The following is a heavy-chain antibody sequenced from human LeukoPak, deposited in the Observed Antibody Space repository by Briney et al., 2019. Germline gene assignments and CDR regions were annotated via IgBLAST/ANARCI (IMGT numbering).Heavy chain of an antibody. V-gene: IGHV3-21*01. CDR1: GFTFSSYS. D-gene: IGHD1-26*01. Sequence: GGSLRLSWAASGFTFSSYSMNWVRQAPGKGLEWVSSISSSSSYIYYADSVKGRFTISRDNAKNSLYLQMNSLRAEDTAVYYCARVEGSYYFDYWGQGTLVTVSS. J-gene: IGHJ4*02. CDR3: ARVEGSYYFDY. CDR2: ISSSSSYI.